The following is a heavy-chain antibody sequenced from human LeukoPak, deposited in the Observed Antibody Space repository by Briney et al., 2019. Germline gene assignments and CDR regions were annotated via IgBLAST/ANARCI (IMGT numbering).Heavy chain of an antibody. CDR2: IGYDGSNK. J-gene: IGHJ4*02. V-gene: IGHV3-33*08. D-gene: IGHD3-10*01. CDR3: AGTRNLRGDYFDY. Sequence: PGGSLRLSCAASGLTFSSHVMHWVRQAPGKGLEWVAVIGYDGSNKYYADSVKGRFTISRDNPKKSLYLQMNSLRAEDTAVYYCAGTRNLRGDYFDYWGQGTLVTVSS. CDR1: GLTFSSHV.